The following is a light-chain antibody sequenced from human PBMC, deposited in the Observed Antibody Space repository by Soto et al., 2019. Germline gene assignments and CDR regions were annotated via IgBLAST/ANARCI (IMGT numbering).Light chain of an antibody. CDR3: QQYCRSPYT. Sequence: EIVLTQSPCTLSLSPGERATLSCRASQSITSNYLAWYQQKPGQAPRLLVYAVSVRPNGIPDRFSGSGSGTDFTLTISRLEPEDFAMYYCQQYCRSPYTFGQGTKLEIK. V-gene: IGKV3-20*01. CDR1: QSITSNY. J-gene: IGKJ2*01. CDR2: AVS.